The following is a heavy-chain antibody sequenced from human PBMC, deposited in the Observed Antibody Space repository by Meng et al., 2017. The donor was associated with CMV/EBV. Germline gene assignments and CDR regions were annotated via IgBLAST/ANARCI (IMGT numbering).Heavy chain of an antibody. CDR3: SRTYSSGCHEY. V-gene: IGHV1-2*02. CDR1: GYTFTGYY. D-gene: IGHD6-19*01. J-gene: IGHJ4*02. Sequence: ASVKVSCKASGYTFTGYYMHWVRQAPGQGLEWMGWINVNSGGTNYAQKFQGRVTITRDTSISTAYMEMTRLRSDDTAVYYCSRTYSSGCHEYWGQETLVTVSS. CDR2: INVNSGGT.